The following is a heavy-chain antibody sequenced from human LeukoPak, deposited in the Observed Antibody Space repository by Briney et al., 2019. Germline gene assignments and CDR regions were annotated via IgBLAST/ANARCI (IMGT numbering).Heavy chain of an antibody. J-gene: IGHJ4*02. D-gene: IGHD2-15*01. CDR2: ESYAGSNK. V-gene: IGHV3-30-3*01. Sequence: GGSLRLSCAVSGFTFSSTLIHWVRQAPGKGLEWVAVESYAGSNKYYADSVKGRFTICRDNSKNTLYLQLNSLRPEDTAVYSCARDGSHGNFDYWGQGTLVTVSS. CDR1: GFTFSSTL. CDR3: ARDGSHGNFDY.